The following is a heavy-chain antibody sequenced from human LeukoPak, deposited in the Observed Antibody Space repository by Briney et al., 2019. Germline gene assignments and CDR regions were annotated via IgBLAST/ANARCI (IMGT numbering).Heavy chain of an antibody. Sequence: ASVKVSCKASGYTFTDYYMHWVRQAPGQGLEWMGWINPNNGSTDYAQKFQGRVTMTRDTSISTAYMELSSLRSDDTAVYYCARGGFCGSTSCYLFDYWGQGTLVTVSS. D-gene: IGHD2-2*01. CDR1: GYTFTDYY. CDR2: INPNNGST. CDR3: ARGGFCGSTSCYLFDY. V-gene: IGHV1-2*02. J-gene: IGHJ4*02.